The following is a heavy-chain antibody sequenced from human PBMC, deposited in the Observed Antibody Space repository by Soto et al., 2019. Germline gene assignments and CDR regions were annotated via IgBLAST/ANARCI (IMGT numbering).Heavy chain of an antibody. CDR1: GGSISSYY. D-gene: IGHD1-26*01. J-gene: IGHJ6*02. CDR2: IYYSGST. CDR3: ERVAGELLGDYGMDV. V-gene: IGHV4-59*01. Sequence: QVQLQASGPGLVKPSETLSLTCTVSGGSISSYYWSWIRQPPGKGLEWIGYIYYSGSTNYNPSLNSRVTISVDTSKNQFSRKLSSVTAADTAVYYCERVAGELLGDYGMDVWFQGTTITVS.